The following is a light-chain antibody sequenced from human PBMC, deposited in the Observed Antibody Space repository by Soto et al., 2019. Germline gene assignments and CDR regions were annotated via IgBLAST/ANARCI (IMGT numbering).Light chain of an antibody. V-gene: IGKV1-33*01. CDR2: DAS. CDR3: QQYDNLPLT. CDR1: QDISNY. Sequence: IPMTQYPSSLSASVGDRVTITCQASQDISNYLNWYQQKPGKAPKLLIYDASNLETGVPSRFSGSGSGTDFTFTISSLQPEDIATYYCQQYDNLPLTFGGGTKVEIK. J-gene: IGKJ4*01.